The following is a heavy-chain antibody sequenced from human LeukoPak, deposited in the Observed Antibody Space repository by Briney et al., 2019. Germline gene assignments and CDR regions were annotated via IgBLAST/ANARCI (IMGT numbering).Heavy chain of an antibody. CDR1: GVSFSGYY. CDR3: ARVVSGYSYYYYYYGMDV. V-gene: IGHV4-34*01. J-gene: IGHJ6*02. Sequence: SETLSLTCAVYGVSFSGYYWSWIRQPPGKGLEWLGEINHSGSTNYNPSLKSRVTISVDTSKNQFSLKLSSVTAADTAVYYCARVVSGYSYYYYYYGMDVWGQGTTVTISS. CDR2: INHSGST. D-gene: IGHD3-3*01.